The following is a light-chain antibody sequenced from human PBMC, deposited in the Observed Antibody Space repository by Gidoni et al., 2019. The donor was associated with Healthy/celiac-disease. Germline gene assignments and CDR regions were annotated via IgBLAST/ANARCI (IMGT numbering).Light chain of an antibody. CDR1: QSVSSY. V-gene: IGKV3D-11*02. CDR2: DAS. Sequence: EIVLTQSPATLSLSPGERATLSCRASQSVSSYLAWYQQKPGQAPRLLIYDASNRATGIPARFSGSGPGTDFTLTISSLEPEDFAVYYCQQRSNWPWTFXXXTKVEIK. J-gene: IGKJ1*01. CDR3: QQRSNWPWT.